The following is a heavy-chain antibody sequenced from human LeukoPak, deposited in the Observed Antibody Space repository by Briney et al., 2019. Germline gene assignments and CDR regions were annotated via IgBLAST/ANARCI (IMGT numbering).Heavy chain of an antibody. CDR3: AREYLFGGGFDY. V-gene: IGHV1-69*13. J-gene: IGHJ4*02. CDR1: GGTFSGYA. CDR2: IIPIFGTA. D-gene: IGHD2-15*01. Sequence: LWASVKVSCKASGGTFSGYAISWVRQAPGQGLEWMGGIIPIFGTANYAQKFQGRVTITADESTSTAYMELSSLRSEDTAVYYCAREYLFGGGFDYWGQGTLVTVSS.